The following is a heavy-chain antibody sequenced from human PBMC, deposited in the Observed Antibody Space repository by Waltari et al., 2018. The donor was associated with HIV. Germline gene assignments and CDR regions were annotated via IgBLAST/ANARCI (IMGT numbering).Heavy chain of an antibody. CDR2: IFDSGST. V-gene: IGHV4-38-2*02. CDR1: GYYISRLSS. CDR3: ATIHFRLHYYYYGMDV. J-gene: IGHJ6*02. Sequence: QFHLPAPRSGLVKPSETLYLTRTVSGYYISRLSSWGWIRQPPGKGLEWLGPIFDSGSTYYNPSLKSRVTISVDTSKNQFYLRLSSVPAADTAVYYCATIHFRLHYYYYGMDVWGQGTTVTVSS.